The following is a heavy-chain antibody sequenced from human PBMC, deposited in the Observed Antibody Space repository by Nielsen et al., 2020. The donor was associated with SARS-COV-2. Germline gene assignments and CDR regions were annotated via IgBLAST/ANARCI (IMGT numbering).Heavy chain of an antibody. Sequence: GESLKISCVASGLTFSSYAMSWVRQAPGKGLEWVSGISGSGRDTYYPDSVKGRFTISRDNSKNTLYLQMNSLRAEDTAVYYCARRVGATWGDAFDIWGQGTMVTVSS. CDR2: ISGSGRDT. V-gene: IGHV3-23*01. CDR3: ARRVGATWGDAFDI. J-gene: IGHJ3*02. D-gene: IGHD1-26*01. CDR1: GLTFSSYA.